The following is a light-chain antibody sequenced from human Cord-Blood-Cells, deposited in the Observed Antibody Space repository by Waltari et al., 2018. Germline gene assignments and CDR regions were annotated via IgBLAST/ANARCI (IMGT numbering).Light chain of an antibody. CDR1: VLAKKKY. J-gene: IGLJ3*02. V-gene: IGLV3-27*01. CDR2: KDS. Sequence: SYELTQPSSVSVSPGQTARIPCSGDVLAKKKYARWFQQKPGQAPVLVIYKDSERPSGIPERFSGSSSGTTVTLTISGAQVEDEADYYCYSAADNNWVFGGGTKLTVL. CDR3: YSAADNNWV.